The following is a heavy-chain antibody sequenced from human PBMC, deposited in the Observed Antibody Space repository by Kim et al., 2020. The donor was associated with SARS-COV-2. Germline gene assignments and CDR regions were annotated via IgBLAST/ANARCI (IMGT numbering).Heavy chain of an antibody. CDR3: ARAVAAAAGPFDY. J-gene: IGHJ4*02. CDR1: GFTFSSYW. V-gene: IGHV3-7*01. CDR2: IKQDGSEK. D-gene: IGHD6-13*01. Sequence: GGSLRLSCAASGFTFSSYWMSWVRQAPGKGLEWVANIKQDGSEKYYVDSVKGRFTISRDNAKNSLYLQMNSLRAEDTAVYYCARAVAAAAGPFDYWGQGTLVTVSS.